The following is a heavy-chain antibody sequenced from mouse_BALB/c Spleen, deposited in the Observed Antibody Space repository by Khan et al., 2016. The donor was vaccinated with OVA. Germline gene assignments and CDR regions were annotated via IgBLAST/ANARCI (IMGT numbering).Heavy chain of an antibody. CDR1: GYSFTSYW. CDR2: IFPGNSDT. J-gene: IGHJ3*01. CDR3: SRAGYGAFAY. Sequence: VQLQQSGTVLARPGASVKMSCKASGYSFTSYWMHWVKQRPGQGLEWIGGIFPGNSDTTHNQKFKGKAKLTAVTSDSPAYMELSSLTNEDSAVYYCSRAGYGAFAYWGQGTLVTVSA. V-gene: IGHV1-5*01. D-gene: IGHD1-1*01.